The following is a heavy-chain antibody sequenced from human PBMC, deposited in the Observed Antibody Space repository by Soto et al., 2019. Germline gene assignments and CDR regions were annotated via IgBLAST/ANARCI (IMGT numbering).Heavy chain of an antibody. Sequence: QVQLVQSGAEVKKPGASVQVSCKASGYTFTSYGISWVRQAPGQGLEWMGWISAYNGNTNYAQKLQGRVTMTTDTSTSTAYKELRSLRSDDTAVYYRARDCATASPFDYCGQGTLVTVSS. J-gene: IGHJ4*02. CDR1: GYTFTSYG. CDR3: ARDCATASPFDY. D-gene: IGHD5-18*01. CDR2: ISAYNGNT. V-gene: IGHV1-18*01.